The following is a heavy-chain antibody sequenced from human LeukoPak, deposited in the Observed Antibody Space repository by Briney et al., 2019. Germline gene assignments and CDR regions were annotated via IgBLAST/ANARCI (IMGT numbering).Heavy chain of an antibody. CDR3: ATLLLRYFDWLPHYFDY. CDR1: GYTLTELS. Sequence: ASVKVSCKVSGYTLTELSMHWVRQAPGKGLEWMGGFDPEDGETIYAQKFQGRVTMTEDTSTDTAYMELSSLRSEDTAVYYCATLLLRYFDWLPHYFDYWGQGTLVTVSS. V-gene: IGHV1-24*01. D-gene: IGHD3-9*01. CDR2: FDPEDGET. J-gene: IGHJ4*02.